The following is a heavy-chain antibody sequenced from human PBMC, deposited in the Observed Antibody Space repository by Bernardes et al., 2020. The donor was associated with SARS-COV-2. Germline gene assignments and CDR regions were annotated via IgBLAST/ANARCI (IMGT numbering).Heavy chain of an antibody. CDR2: IDWDNDK. V-gene: IGHV2-70*11. CDR3: ARTLIGGYRYGYDY. CDR1: GFSLSTSLLC. J-gene: IGHJ4*02. D-gene: IGHD5-18*01. Sequence: SGPTLVKPTQTLTLTCTFSGFSLSTSLLCVSWIRQPPGKALAWLARIDWDNDKYYSTSLKTRLTISKDTSKNQVVLTMTNMDPVDTATYYCARTLIGGYRYGYDYWGQGILVTVAS.